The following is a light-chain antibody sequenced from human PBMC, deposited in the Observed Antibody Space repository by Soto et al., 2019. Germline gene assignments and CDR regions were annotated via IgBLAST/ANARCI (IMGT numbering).Light chain of an antibody. J-gene: IGLJ2*01. Sequence: QSVLTQPPSVSAAPGQKVTISCSGANSNIGKNYVSWYQQLPGAAPKLVIFDTNKRPSGIPDRFSGSKSGTSAALDITALQTGDEADYYCGTWDTSLSAVVFGGGTKVTVL. CDR3: GTWDTSLSAVV. CDR2: DTN. V-gene: IGLV1-51*01. CDR1: NSNIGKNY.